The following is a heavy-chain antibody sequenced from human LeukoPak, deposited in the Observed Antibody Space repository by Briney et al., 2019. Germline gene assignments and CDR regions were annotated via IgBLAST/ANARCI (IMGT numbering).Heavy chain of an antibody. J-gene: IGHJ4*02. Sequence: ASVKVSCKASGYTFTSYYMHWVRQAPGQGLEWMGIINPSGGSTSYAQKFQGRVTMTRDTSTSTVYMELSSLRSEDTAVYYCARGDYYDSSGYPSPSPIDYWGQGTLVTVSS. CDR3: ARGDYYDSSGYPSPSPIDY. D-gene: IGHD3-22*01. CDR2: INPSGGST. V-gene: IGHV1-46*01. CDR1: GYTFTSYY.